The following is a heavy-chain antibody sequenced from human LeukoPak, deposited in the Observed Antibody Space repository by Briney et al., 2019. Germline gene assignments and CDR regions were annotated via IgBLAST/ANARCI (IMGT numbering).Heavy chain of an antibody. V-gene: IGHV3-53*01. CDR2: MYSGGDT. CDR3: ARDAPQVPAAGVLAS. J-gene: IGHJ5*02. CDR1: GFTVSDNY. D-gene: IGHD6-13*01. Sequence: GGSLRLSCAASGFTVSDNYMSWVRQAPGRGLEWVSVMYSGGDTYYANSVKGRFTFSRDISKNTLYLQMNDLRNEDTAMYYCARDAPQVPAAGVLASWGQGTLVIVSS.